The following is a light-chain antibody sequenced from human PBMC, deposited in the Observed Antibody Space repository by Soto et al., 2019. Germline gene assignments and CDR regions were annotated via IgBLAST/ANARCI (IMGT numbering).Light chain of an antibody. CDR3: QQNGSTPYS. Sequence: EIVLTQSPGTLSLSPGEGATLSCRASQSISSSYLAWYQQKPGQAPRLLIYGASSRATGIPDRFSGSGSGTDFTLTISRLEPEDLAVYYCQQNGSTPYSFGQGTKLEIK. J-gene: IGKJ2*03. V-gene: IGKV3-20*01. CDR2: GAS. CDR1: QSISSSY.